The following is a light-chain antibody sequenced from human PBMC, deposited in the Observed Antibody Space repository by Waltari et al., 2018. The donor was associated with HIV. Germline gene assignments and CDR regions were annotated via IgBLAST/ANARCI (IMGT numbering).Light chain of an antibody. Sequence: QSVLTQPPSASGTPGQRGNISCSGGSSNIGSNPVNWYRQFPGEAPKLLIYTNIQRPSGVPDRFSGSKSGTSASLAISGLQSEDEADFYCAVWDDSLRSVLFGGGTRLTVL. V-gene: IGLV1-44*01. CDR1: SSNIGSNP. J-gene: IGLJ3*02. CDR2: TNI. CDR3: AVWDDSLRSVL.